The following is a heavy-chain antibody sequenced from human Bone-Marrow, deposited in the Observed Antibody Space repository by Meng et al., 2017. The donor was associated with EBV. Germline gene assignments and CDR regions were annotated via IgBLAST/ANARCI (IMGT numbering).Heavy chain of an antibody. J-gene: IGHJ4*02. V-gene: IGHV1-69*01. CDR3: ASESGRGFTPDY. CDR2: LIPMSGAP. CDR1: GGTFSSDA. D-gene: IGHD3-10*01. Sequence: QGQLAPPGAEVKKSGSSVKVPCKTTGGTFSSDAISWVRQAPGQGLVWLGGLIPMSGAPYYAQNFQGRVTITADESTSTHYMELSNLRSEDTAMYYCASESGRGFTPDYWGQGTLVTVSS.